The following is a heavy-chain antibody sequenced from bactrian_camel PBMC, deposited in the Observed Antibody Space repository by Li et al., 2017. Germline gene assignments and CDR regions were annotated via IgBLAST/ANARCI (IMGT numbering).Heavy chain of an antibody. D-gene: IGHD2*01. V-gene: IGHV3S53*01. CDR2: LSTDGST. CDR1: GFTLNDHD. J-gene: IGHJ4*01. Sequence: HVQLVESGGGSVEAEGSLRLSCTASGFTLNDHDMGWYRQVPGNECELLSTLSTDGSTYYGDSVKDRFTFSKDNARNWLDLQMDSLEPGDTARYYCAADRRRHGPPSLRPGDYSVWGQGTQVTVS. CDR3: AADRRRHGPPSLRPGDYSV.